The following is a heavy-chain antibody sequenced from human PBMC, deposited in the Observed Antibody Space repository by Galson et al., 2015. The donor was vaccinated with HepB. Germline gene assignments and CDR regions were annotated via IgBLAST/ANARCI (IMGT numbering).Heavy chain of an antibody. J-gene: IGHJ3*02. D-gene: IGHD6-19*01. CDR1: GFTFSSYS. CDR3: ARDDRKWLVRYDAFDI. V-gene: IGHV3-48*01. Sequence: SLRLSCAASGFTFSSYSMNWVRQAPGKGLEWVSYISSSSSTIYYADSVKGRFTISRDNAKNSLYLQMNSLRAEDTAVYYCARDDRKWLVRYDAFDIWGQGTMVTVSS. CDR2: ISSSSSTI.